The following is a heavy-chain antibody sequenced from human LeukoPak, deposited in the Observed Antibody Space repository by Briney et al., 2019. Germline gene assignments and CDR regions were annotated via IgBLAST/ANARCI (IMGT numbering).Heavy chain of an antibody. CDR2: IYYSGST. Sequence: SETLSLTCTVSGGSISSSSYYWGWIRQPPGKGLEWIGSIYYSGSTYYNPSLKSRVTISVDTSKNQFSLKLSSVTAADTAVYYRARQGYGGNGYYFDYWGQGTLVTVSS. V-gene: IGHV4-39*01. D-gene: IGHD4-23*01. CDR3: ARQGYGGNGYYFDY. CDR1: GGSISSSSYY. J-gene: IGHJ4*02.